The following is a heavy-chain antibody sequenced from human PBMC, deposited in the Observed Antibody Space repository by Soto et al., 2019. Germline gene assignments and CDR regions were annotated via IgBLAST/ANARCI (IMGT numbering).Heavy chain of an antibody. CDR2: INTSGTK. CDR1: GGSNSSGY. D-gene: IGHD6-6*01. V-gene: IGHV4-4*07. CDR3: ARSMYSTSAQLYYGMDV. Sequence: SETLSLTCTVSGGSNSSGYWSWIRQPAGKGLEWIGRINTSGTKNYNLSFKSRVTMPVDTSKNQFSLHLTSVTAADTAVYYCARSMYSTSAQLYYGMDVWGQGTTVTVSS. J-gene: IGHJ6*02.